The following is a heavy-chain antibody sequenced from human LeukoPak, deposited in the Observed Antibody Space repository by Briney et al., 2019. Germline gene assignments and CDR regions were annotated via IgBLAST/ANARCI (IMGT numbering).Heavy chain of an antibody. CDR3: ARDPGTIXDVLNYHFDN. D-gene: IGHD3-3*01. Sequence: GGSLRLSCAASGFTFSSYVMHWVRQTPGKGLEWVAILSSDGVDKRYADSVQGRFTVSRDNFKNTLYLQMNSLRAEDTAIYYCARDPGTIXDVLNYHFDNWGQGTLVTVS. CDR2: LSSDGVDK. J-gene: IGHJ4*02. CDR1: GFTFSSYV. V-gene: IGHV3-30-3*01.